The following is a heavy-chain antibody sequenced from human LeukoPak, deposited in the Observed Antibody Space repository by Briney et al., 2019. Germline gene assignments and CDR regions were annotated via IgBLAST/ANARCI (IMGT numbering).Heavy chain of an antibody. CDR3: ASREAAAGTEGAFDI. CDR2: IIPILGIA. CDR1: GGTFSSYA. J-gene: IGHJ3*02. D-gene: IGHD6-13*01. Sequence: ASVKVSCKASGGTFSSYAISWVRQAPGQGLEWMGRIIPILGIANYAQKFQGRVTITAGKSTSTAYMELSSLRSEDTAVYYCASREAAAGTEGAFDIWGQGTMVTVSS. V-gene: IGHV1-69*04.